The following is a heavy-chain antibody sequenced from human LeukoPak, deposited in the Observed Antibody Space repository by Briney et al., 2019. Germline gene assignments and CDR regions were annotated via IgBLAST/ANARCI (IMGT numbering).Heavy chain of an antibody. CDR1: GYTFTSYG. V-gene: IGHV1-46*01. Sequence: ASVKVSCKASGYTFTSYGISWVRQAPGQGLEWMGIINPSGGSTNYAQKFQGRVTMTRDTSTSTVYMELSSLRSEDTAVYYCARAPIPGIAAAVDYWGQGTLVTVSS. J-gene: IGHJ4*02. D-gene: IGHD6-13*01. CDR2: INPSGGST. CDR3: ARAPIPGIAAAVDY.